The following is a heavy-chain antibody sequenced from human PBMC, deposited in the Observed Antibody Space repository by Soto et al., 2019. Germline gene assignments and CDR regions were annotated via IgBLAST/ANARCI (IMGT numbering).Heavy chain of an antibody. Sequence: QMQLVQSGPEVKKPGTSVKVSCKASGFTFTNSAVQWVRQARGQRLEWIGWIVVGSGNTDYAQKFQERVTITRDMSTSTAYRELSSLRSEDTAVYYCAADTGAYSGYELDSWGQGTLVTVSS. J-gene: IGHJ5*01. CDR2: IVVGSGNT. CDR1: GFTFTNSA. D-gene: IGHD5-12*01. CDR3: AADTGAYSGYELDS. V-gene: IGHV1-58*01.